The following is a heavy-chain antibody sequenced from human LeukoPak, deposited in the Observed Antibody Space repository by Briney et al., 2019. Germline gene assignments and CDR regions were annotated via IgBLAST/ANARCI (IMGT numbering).Heavy chain of an antibody. CDR2: ILYSGSDK. CDR1: GFTFNSYA. D-gene: IGHD2-21*01. CDR3: ARDWGGSSPFDS. J-gene: IGHJ4*02. Sequence: GGSLRLSCAASGFTFNSYAIHWVRQAPGKGLEWVSIILYSGSDKFYADSVKGRFSISRDNSKNMVYLHMNSQRPDDTAVYYCARDWGGSSPFDSWGQGTLVTVSS. V-gene: IGHV3-30*01.